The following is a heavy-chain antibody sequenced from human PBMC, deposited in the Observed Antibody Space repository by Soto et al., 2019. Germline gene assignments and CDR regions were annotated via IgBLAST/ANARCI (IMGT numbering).Heavy chain of an antibody. D-gene: IGHD6-6*01. J-gene: IGHJ4*02. Sequence: SETLSLTCAVYGGSLSGYYWSWIRQPPGKGLEWIGEINHSGSTNYNPSLKSRVTISVDTSKNQFSLKLSSVTAADTAVYYCARVQSSSGVDYWGQGTLVTVSS. CDR1: GGSLSGYY. CDR3: ARVQSSSGVDY. CDR2: INHSGST. V-gene: IGHV4-34*01.